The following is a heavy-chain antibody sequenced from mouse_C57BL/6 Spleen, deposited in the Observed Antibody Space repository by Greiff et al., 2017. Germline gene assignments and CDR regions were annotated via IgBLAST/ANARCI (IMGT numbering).Heavy chain of an antibody. CDR3: ARLITTNYYAMDY. CDR1: GYTFTSYW. J-gene: IGHJ4*01. CDR2: IYPGSGST. D-gene: IGHD2-4*01. V-gene: IGHV1-55*01. Sequence: VQLQQPGAELVKPGASVKMSCKASGYTFTSYWITWVKQRPGQGLEWIGDIYPGSGSTNYNEKFKSKATLTVDTSSSTAYMQLSSLTSEDSAVYYCARLITTNYYAMDYWGQGTSVTVSS.